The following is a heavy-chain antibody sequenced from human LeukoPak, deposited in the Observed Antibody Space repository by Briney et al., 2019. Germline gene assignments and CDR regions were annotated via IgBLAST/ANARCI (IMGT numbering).Heavy chain of an antibody. CDR2: IYYSGST. CDR1: GGSISSYY. D-gene: IGHD1-14*01. J-gene: IGHJ6*02. V-gene: IGHV4-59*01. CDR3: ARACGNYYYYGMDV. Sequence: SETLSLTCTVSGGSISSYYWTWIRQPPGKGLEWIGYIYYSGSTKYNPSLNSRVTISVDTSKNQFSLKLSSVTAADTAVYYCARACGNYYYYGMDVWGQGTTVTVSS.